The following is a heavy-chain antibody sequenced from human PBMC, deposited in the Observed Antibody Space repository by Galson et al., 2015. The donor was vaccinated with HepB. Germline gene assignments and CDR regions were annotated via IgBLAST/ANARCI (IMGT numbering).Heavy chain of an antibody. Sequence: SLRLSCAASGFTFSSYGMHWVRQAPGKGLEWVAVISYDGSNKYYADSVKGRFTISRDNSKNTLYLQMNSLRAEDTAVYYCAKEAYCSGGSCANWYFDLWGRGTLVTVSS. CDR3: AKEAYCSGGSCANWYFDL. V-gene: IGHV3-30*18. CDR1: GFTFSSYG. J-gene: IGHJ2*01. D-gene: IGHD2-15*01. CDR2: ISYDGSNK.